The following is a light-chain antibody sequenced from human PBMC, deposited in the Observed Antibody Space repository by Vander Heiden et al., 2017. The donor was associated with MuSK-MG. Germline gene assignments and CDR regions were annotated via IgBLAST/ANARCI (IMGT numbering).Light chain of an antibody. CDR2: EDC. V-gene: IGLV6-57*03. CDR3: QSYDSSRV. Sequence: NFMLTQPHSVSESPGKPVTISCIRRSGGIASNYVQWFQQRPGSAPPIVMYEDCQRPSGAPDRFSGSIDSPSKSVSLTISGLKTEDEADYYFQSYDSSRVFGGGTKLTVL. CDR1: SGGIASNY. J-gene: IGLJ2*01.